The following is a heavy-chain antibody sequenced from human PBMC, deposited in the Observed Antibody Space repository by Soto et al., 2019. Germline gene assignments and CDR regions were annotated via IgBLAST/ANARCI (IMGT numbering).Heavy chain of an antibody. J-gene: IGHJ4*02. CDR3: ARDLPLYCRGDCNFDF. D-gene: IGHD2-21*02. CDR2: IPYDGGER. Sequence: QVQLVESGGGVVQSGGSLRLSCGGSGFIFSRYGMHWVRQAPGKGLEWVTGIPYDGGERFYADSVKGRFTISRDNSKNRLDLQMSSLRPEDTAVYYCARDLPLYCRGDCNFDFWGQGTLVTVSS. V-gene: IGHV3-30*03. CDR1: GFIFSRYG.